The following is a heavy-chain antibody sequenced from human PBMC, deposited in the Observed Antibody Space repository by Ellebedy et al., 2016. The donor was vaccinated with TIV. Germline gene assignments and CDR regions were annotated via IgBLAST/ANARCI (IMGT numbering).Heavy chain of an antibody. CDR2: ISGSGGST. Sequence: PGGSLRLSCAASGLTFSSYAMSWVRQAPGKGLEWVSAISGSGGSTYYADSVKGRFTISRDNSKNTLYLQMNSLRAEDTAVYYCANRAQDFGVVIHFDYWGQGTLVTVSS. CDR1: GLTFSSYA. J-gene: IGHJ4*02. D-gene: IGHD3-3*01. V-gene: IGHV3-23*01. CDR3: ANRAQDFGVVIHFDY.